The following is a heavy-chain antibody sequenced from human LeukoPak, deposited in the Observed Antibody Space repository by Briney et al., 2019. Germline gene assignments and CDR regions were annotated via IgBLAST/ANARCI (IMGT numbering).Heavy chain of an antibody. J-gene: IGHJ6*03. D-gene: IGHD6-19*01. CDR3: ARAKDSGWYYGNYYYYMDV. CDR1: GGTFSSYA. V-gene: IGHV1-69*05. Sequence: GASVTVSCKASGGTFSSYAISWVREAPGQGVEWMGGIVPIFGTANYAQKFQGRVTITTDESTSTAYMEVRRLRSEDTAVYYCARAKDSGWYYGNYYYYMDVWGKGTTVTVSS. CDR2: IVPIFGTA.